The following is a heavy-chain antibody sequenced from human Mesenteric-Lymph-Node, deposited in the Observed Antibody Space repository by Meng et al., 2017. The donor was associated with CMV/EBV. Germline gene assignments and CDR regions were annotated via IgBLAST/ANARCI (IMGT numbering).Heavy chain of an antibody. J-gene: IGHJ4*02. V-gene: IGHV1-18*01. CDR3: ARGGYTGCVSN. CDR2: ISIYNGKT. CDR1: GYDFQSYC. D-gene: IGHD5-12*01. Sequence: SCRASGYDFQSYCMSWVRQAPGKGLGWLGWISIYNGKTNYAQQLQGRVTITTDTATNTAYMELTSLRSDDTAIYYCARGGYTGCVSNWGQGTLVTVSS.